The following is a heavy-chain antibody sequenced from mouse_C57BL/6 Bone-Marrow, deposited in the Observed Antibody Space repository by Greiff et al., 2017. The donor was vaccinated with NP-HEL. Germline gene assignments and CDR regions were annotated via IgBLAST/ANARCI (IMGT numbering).Heavy chain of an antibody. Sequence: EVMLVESGGGLVKPGGSLKLSCAASGFTFSDYGMHWVRQAPEKGLEWVAYISSGSSTIYYADTVKGRFTISRDNAKHTLFLQMTSLRSEDTAMYYCARQETLYAMDYLGQGTSVTVSS. CDR1: GFTFSDYG. V-gene: IGHV5-17*01. J-gene: IGHJ4*01. CDR3: ARQETLYAMDY. CDR2: ISSGSSTI.